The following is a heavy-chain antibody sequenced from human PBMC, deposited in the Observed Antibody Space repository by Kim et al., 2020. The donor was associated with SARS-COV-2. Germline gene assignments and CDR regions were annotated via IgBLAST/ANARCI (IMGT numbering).Heavy chain of an antibody. J-gene: IGHJ4*02. Sequence: PTYAQGFTGRFVFSLDTSVSTAYLQISSLKAEDTAVYYCAFLYGSGTFDYWGQGTLVTVSS. D-gene: IGHD3-10*01. CDR2: P. V-gene: IGHV7-4-1*02. CDR3: AFLYGSGTFDY.